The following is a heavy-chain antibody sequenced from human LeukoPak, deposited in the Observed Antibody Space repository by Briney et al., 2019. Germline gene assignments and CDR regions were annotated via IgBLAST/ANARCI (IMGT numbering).Heavy chain of an antibody. CDR3: ARATYSGSYKIDY. CDR2: IYYSGST. Sequence: SETLSLTCTVSGGSISSYYWSWIRQPPGKGLEWIGYIYYSGSTNYNPSLKSRVTISVDTSKNQFSLKLSSVAAADTAVYYCARATYSGSYKIDYWGQGTLVTVSS. CDR1: GGSISSYY. V-gene: IGHV4-59*08. D-gene: IGHD1-26*01. J-gene: IGHJ4*02.